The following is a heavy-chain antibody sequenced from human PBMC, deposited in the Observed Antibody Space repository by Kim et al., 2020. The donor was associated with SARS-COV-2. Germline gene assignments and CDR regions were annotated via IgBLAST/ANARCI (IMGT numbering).Heavy chain of an antibody. CDR1: GFTFSSYS. V-gene: IGHV3-48*02. J-gene: IGHJ3*02. D-gene: IGHD3-22*01. CDR3: AREFRAGYYYDSSGYYYASLPDQSPRDAFDI. Sequence: GGSLRLSCAASGFTFSSYSMNWVRQAPGKGLEWVSYISSSSSTIYYADSVKGRFTISRDNAKNSLYLQMNSLRDEDTAVYYCAREFRAGYYYDSSGYYYASLPDQSPRDAFDIWGQGTMVTVSS. CDR2: ISSSSSTI.